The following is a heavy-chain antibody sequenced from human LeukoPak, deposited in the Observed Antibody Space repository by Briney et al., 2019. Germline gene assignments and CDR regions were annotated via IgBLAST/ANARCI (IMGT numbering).Heavy chain of an antibody. CDR1: GFTFDDYA. CDR3: AKGSSYTKTYYCDY. V-gene: IGHV3-9*03. J-gene: IGHJ4*02. CDR2: INWNSQSM. Sequence: GGSLRLSCVVSGFTFDDYAMNWVRQAPGKGLEWVSGINWNSQSMAYADSVKGRFTISRDNAKNSLYLQMNDLRPEDMAFYYCAKGSSYTKTYYCDYWGQGTLVTVPS. D-gene: IGHD6-6*01.